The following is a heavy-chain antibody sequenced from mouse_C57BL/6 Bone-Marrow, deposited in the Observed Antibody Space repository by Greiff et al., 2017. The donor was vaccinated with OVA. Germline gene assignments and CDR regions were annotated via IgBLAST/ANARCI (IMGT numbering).Heavy chain of an antibody. V-gene: IGHV1-4*01. J-gene: IGHJ3*01. CDR2: INPSSGYT. D-gene: IGHD2-5*01. Sequence: QVQLQQSGAELARPGASVKMSCKASGYTFTSYTMHWVKQRPGQGLEWIGYINPSSGYTKYNQKFKDKATLTADKSSSTAYMQLSSLTSEDSAVYYCARPAYYSNPFAYWGQGTLVTVSA. CDR3: ARPAYYSNPFAY. CDR1: GYTFTSYT.